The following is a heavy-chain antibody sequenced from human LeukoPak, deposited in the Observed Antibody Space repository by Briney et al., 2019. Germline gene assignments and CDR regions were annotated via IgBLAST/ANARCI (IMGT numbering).Heavy chain of an antibody. Sequence: SETLSLTCTVSGGSISSSSYYWGWIRQPPGKGLEWIGSIYYSGSTYYNPSLKSRVTISVDTSKNQFSLKLSSVTAADTAVYYCARGPPYSSSWYYFDYWGQGTLVTVSS. CDR1: GGSISSSSYY. V-gene: IGHV4-39*07. CDR3: ARGPPYSSSWYYFDY. CDR2: IYYSGST. D-gene: IGHD6-13*01. J-gene: IGHJ4*02.